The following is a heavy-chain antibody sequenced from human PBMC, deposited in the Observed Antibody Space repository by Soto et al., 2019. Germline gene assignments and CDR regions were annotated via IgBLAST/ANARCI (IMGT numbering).Heavy chain of an antibody. CDR3: AVEYCSSTSCPKGYYCYCGMDV. J-gene: IGHJ6*02. CDR2: INPNSGGT. Sequence: QVQLVQSGAEVKKPGASVKVSCKASGYTFTGYYMHWVRQAPGQGLEWMGWINPNSGGTNYAQKFQGWVTMTRDTAISTAYMELSRLRSDETVVYYCAVEYCSSTSCPKGYYCYCGMDVWGQGTTVTVSS. D-gene: IGHD2-2*01. V-gene: IGHV1-2*04. CDR1: GYTFTGYY.